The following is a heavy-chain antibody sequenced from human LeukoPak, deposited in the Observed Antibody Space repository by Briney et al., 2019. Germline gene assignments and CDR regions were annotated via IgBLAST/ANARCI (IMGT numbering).Heavy chain of an antibody. D-gene: IGHD3-3*01. CDR1: GGSISSYY. V-gene: IGHV4-59*05. CDR2: IYYSGST. J-gene: IGHJ3*02. CDR3: ASREGFGVVTLDAFDI. Sequence: SETLSLTCTVSGGSISSYYWSWIRQPPGKGLEWIGSIYYSGSTYYNPSLKSRVTISVDTSKNQFSLKLSSVTAADTAVYYCASREGFGVVTLDAFDIWGQGTMVTVSS.